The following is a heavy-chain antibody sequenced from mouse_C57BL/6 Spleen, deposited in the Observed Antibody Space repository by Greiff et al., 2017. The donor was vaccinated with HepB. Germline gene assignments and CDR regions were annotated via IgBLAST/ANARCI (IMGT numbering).Heavy chain of an antibody. V-gene: IGHV10-3*01. CDR1: GFTFNTYA. CDR2: IRSKSSNYAT. CDR3: VRGVVAPYYYAMDY. J-gene: IGHJ4*01. D-gene: IGHD1-1*01. Sequence: EVMLVESGGGLVQPKGSLKLSCAASGFTFNTYAMHWVRQAPGKGLEWVARIRSKSSNYATYYADSVKDRFTISRDDSQSMLYLQMNNLKTEDTAMYYCVRGVVAPYYYAMDYWGQGTSVTVSS.